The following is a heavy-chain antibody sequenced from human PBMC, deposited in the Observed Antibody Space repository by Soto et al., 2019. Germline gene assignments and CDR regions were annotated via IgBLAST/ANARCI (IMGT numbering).Heavy chain of an antibody. CDR1: GGSVSSYY. D-gene: IGHD2-15*01. CDR2: IYYSGST. J-gene: IGHJ4*02. Sequence: ENLSLTCTVFGGSVSSYYWSWTRQSPGKGLEWIGYIYYSGSTKYKPSLKSRVTISVDTSKNQFSLKVSSATAADTAVYYCARHSNLSCALCSTDFRCPGALVTGSS. CDR3: ARHSNLSCALCSTDF. V-gene: IGHV4-59*08.